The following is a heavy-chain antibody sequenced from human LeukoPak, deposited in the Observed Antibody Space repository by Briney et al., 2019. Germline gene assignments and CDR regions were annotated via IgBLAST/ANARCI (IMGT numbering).Heavy chain of an antibody. D-gene: IGHD3-10*01. V-gene: IGHV4-30-2*01. CDR3: ARGGAYYGSGNYLGVYMDV. CDR2: IYDSGST. CDR1: GGSISSGGNS. Sequence: SETLSLTCNVSGGSISSGGNSWSWIRQPPGKGLEWIGNIYDSGSTNFNPSLKSQVTISVDRSRSQFSLKLSSVTAADTAVYYCARGGAYYGSGNYLGVYMDVWGKGTTVTVSS. J-gene: IGHJ6*03.